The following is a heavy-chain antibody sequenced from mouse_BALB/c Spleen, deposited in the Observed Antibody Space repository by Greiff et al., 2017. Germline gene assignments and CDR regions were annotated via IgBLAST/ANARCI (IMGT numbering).Heavy chain of an antibody. Sequence: EVHLVESGGDLVKPGGSLKLSCAASGFTFSSYGMSWVRQTPDKRLEWVATISSGGSYTYYPDSVKGRFTISRDNAKNTLYLQMSSLKSEDTAMYYCARLLYGNYPYYYAMDYWGQGTSVTVSS. V-gene: IGHV5-6*01. CDR1: GFTFSSYG. CDR3: ARLLYGNYPYYYAMDY. J-gene: IGHJ4*01. CDR2: ISSGGSYT. D-gene: IGHD2-1*01.